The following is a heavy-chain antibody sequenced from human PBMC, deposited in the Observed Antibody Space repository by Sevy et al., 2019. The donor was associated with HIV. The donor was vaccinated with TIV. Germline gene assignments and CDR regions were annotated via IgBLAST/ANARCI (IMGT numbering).Heavy chain of an antibody. CDR1: GLTFRNLW. V-gene: IGHV3-7*01. J-gene: IGHJ6*02. Sequence: GGSLRLSCAVSGLTFRNLWMSWVRQAPGKELEWVANIKQDGSDKYYVDSVRGRFTISRDNAKNSLFLQVNSLRADDTAVYYCARSYFGSGTSYGMDVWGRGTTVTVSS. D-gene: IGHD3-10*01. CDR3: ARSYFGSGTSYGMDV. CDR2: IKQDGSDK.